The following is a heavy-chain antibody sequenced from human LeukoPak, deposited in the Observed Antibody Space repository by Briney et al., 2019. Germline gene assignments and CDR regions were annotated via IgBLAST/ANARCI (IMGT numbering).Heavy chain of an antibody. D-gene: IGHD1-26*01. Sequence: ASVKVSCKTSGYTFTGYYMHWVRQAPGQGLEWMGWINPNSGGTNYAQKFQGRVTMTRDTSISTVYMELSSLRSEDTAVYYCARDRGSLDNWGQGTLVTVSS. CDR3: ARDRGSLDN. J-gene: IGHJ4*02. V-gene: IGHV1-2*02. CDR2: INPNSGGT. CDR1: GYTFTGYY.